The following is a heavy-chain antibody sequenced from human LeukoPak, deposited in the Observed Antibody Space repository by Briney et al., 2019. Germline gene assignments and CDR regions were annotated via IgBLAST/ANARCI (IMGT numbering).Heavy chain of an antibody. CDR3: ARAPVHGASDAFDI. V-gene: IGHV3-48*01. D-gene: IGHD4-17*01. CDR2: ISSSSSTI. J-gene: IGHJ3*02. CDR1: GFTFSSYS. Sequence: GGSLRLSCAASGFTFSSYSMSWVRQAPGKGVEWVSYISSSSSTIYYADSVKGRFTISRDNAKNSLYLHMNSMRAADTAVYYCARAPVHGASDAFDIWGQGTMVTVSS.